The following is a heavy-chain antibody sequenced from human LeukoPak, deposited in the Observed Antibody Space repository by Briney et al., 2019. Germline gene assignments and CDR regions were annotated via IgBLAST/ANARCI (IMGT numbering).Heavy chain of an antibody. Sequence: GGSLRLSCAASGFTFSDYYMSWIHQAPGKGLEWVSYISSSGSTIYYPDSVKGRFTISRDNAKNSLYLQMNSLRAEDTAVYYCARVPISALRYFDWTYYYYGMDVWGQGTTVTVSS. V-gene: IGHV3-11*01. CDR1: GFTFSDYY. J-gene: IGHJ6*02. CDR3: ARVPISALRYFDWTYYYYGMDV. CDR2: ISSSGSTI. D-gene: IGHD3-9*01.